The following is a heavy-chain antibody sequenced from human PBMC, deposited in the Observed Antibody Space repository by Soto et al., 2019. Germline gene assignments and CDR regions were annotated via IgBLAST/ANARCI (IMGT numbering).Heavy chain of an antibody. Sequence: QVQLVQSGAEVKKPGASVKVSCKAPGYTFTGYYMHWVRQAPGQGLEWMGWINPNSGGTNYAQKFQGWVTMTRDTSISTAYMELSRLRSDDTAVYYCARGTWYSYGWGDLDYWGQGTLVTVSS. J-gene: IGHJ4*02. V-gene: IGHV1-2*04. CDR2: INPNSGGT. CDR1: GYTFTGYY. CDR3: ARGTWYSYGWGDLDY. D-gene: IGHD5-18*01.